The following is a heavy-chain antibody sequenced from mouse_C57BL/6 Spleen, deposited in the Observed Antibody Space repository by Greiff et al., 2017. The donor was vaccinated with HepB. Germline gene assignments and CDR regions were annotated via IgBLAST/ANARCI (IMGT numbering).Heavy chain of an antibody. Sequence: QVQLQQSGAELMKPGASVKLSCKATGYTFTGYWIEWVKQRPGHGLEWIGEILPGSGSTNYKEKFKGKATFTADTSSNTAYMQLSSLTTENSAIYYCAREEGQLRHAWFAYWGQGTLVTVSA. D-gene: IGHD3-2*02. CDR3: AREEGQLRHAWFAY. J-gene: IGHJ3*01. CDR2: ILPGSGST. V-gene: IGHV1-9*01. CDR1: GYTFTGYW.